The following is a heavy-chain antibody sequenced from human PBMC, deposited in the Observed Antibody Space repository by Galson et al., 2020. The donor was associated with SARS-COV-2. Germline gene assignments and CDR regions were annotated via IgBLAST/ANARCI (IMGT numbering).Heavy chain of an antibody. Sequence: ASETLSLTCTVSGGSISSYYWSWIRQPPGKGLEWIGYIYYSGSTNYNPSLKSRVTISVDTSKNQFSLKLSSVTAADTAVYYGARDSGLLWFGELFDAFDIWGQGTMVTVSS. J-gene: IGHJ3*02. CDR1: GGSISSYY. CDR3: ARDSGLLWFGELFDAFDI. D-gene: IGHD3-10*01. CDR2: IYYSGST. V-gene: IGHV4-59*01.